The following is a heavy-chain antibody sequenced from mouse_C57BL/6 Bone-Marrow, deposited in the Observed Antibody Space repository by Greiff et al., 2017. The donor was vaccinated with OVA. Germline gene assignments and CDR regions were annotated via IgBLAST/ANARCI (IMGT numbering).Heavy chain of an antibody. CDR3: ARDAYYYGSSDY. Sequence: EVKLMESGGDLVKPGGSLKLSCAASGFTFSSYGMSWVRQTPDKRLEWVATISSGGSYTDYPDSVKGRFTISRDNAKNTLYLQMSSLKSEDTAMYYCARDAYYYGSSDYWGQGTTLTVSS. V-gene: IGHV5-6*01. CDR1: GFTFSSYG. CDR2: ISSGGSYT. D-gene: IGHD1-1*01. J-gene: IGHJ2*01.